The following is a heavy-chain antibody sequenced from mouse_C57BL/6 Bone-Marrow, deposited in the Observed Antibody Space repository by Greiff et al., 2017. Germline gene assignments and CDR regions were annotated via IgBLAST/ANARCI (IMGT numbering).Heavy chain of an antibody. CDR1: GYTFTSYG. Sequence: VKLVESGAELARPGASVKLSCKASGYTFTSYGISWVKQRTGQGLEWIGEIYPRSGNTYYNEKFKGKATLTADTSSSTAYMELRSLTYEDSAVYFCTSRRMDYWGQGTSVTVSS. J-gene: IGHJ4*01. CDR2: IYPRSGNT. CDR3: TSRRMDY. V-gene: IGHV1-81*01.